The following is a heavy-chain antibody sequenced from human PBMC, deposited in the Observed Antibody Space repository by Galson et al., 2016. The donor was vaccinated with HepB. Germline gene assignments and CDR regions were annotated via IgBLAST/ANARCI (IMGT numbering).Heavy chain of an antibody. V-gene: IGHV5-51*01. Sequence: IGWVRQMPGKGLEWMGIIHPGDSDIRYSPSFEGQVTISADKSTSTAYLHWSSLKASDTAMFYCARQGNGGSAYWYFDLWGRGTLVTVSS. CDR2: IHPGDSDI. J-gene: IGHJ2*01. CDR3: ARQGNGGSAYWYFDL. D-gene: IGHD7-27*01.